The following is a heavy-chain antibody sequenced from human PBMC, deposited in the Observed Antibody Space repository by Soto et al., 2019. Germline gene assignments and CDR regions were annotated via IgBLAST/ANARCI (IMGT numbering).Heavy chain of an antibody. V-gene: IGHV3-30-3*01. D-gene: IGHD6-25*01. CDR1: GFTFSCYA. CDR3: ARDRSVSAWYYVDY. J-gene: IGHJ4*02. Sequence: GGAPRLSFSASGFTFSCYAMHWGCPGPGKGLEWVAIISDDGSNKYNADSVKGRFTISRDNSRNTLFLQMNSLRAEDTAVYYCARDRSVSAWYYVDYWGQGTLVTVSS. CDR2: ISDDGSNK.